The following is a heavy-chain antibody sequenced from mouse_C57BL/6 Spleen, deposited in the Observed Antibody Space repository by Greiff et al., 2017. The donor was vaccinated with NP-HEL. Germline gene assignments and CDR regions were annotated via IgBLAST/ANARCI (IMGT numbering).Heavy chain of an antibody. Sequence: QVQLQQPGTELVKPGASVKLSCKASGYTFTSYWMHWVKQRPGQGLEWIGNINPSNGGPNYNEKFKSKATLTVDKSSSTAYMQLSSLTSEDSAVYYCARYDYQYYYAMDYWGQGTSVTVSS. J-gene: IGHJ4*01. D-gene: IGHD2-4*01. CDR2: INPSNGGP. CDR1: GYTFTSYW. CDR3: ARYDYQYYYAMDY. V-gene: IGHV1-53*01.